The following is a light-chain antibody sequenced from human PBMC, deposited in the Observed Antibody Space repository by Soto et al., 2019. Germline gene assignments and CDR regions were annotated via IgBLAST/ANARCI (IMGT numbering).Light chain of an antibody. V-gene: IGLV2-14*01. CDR1: NSDVGGYNY. CDR2: DVS. J-gene: IGLJ2*01. CDR3: SSYSSSSTLVV. Sequence: QSALTQPASVSGSPGQSITISCTGTNSDVGGYNYVSWYQQHPGKAPKLMIYDVSNRPSGVSNRFSASKSGNTASLTISGLQAEDEADYYCSSYSSSSTLVVFGGGTQLTVL.